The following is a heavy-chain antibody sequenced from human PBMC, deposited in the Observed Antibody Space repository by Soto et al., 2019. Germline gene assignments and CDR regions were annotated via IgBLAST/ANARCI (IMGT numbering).Heavy chain of an antibody. V-gene: IGHV4-61*01. D-gene: IGHD6-13*01. CDR1: GGSVSSGSYY. CDR3: AREGVSSSWYNYYGMDV. CDR2: ISSSGST. Sequence: PSETLSLTCTASGGSVSSGSYYWSWIRQPPGKGLEWIGCISSSGSTNYNPSLKSRVTISVDTSKNQFSLKLSSVTAADTAVYYCAREGVSSSWYNYYGMDVWGQGTTVTVSS. J-gene: IGHJ6*02.